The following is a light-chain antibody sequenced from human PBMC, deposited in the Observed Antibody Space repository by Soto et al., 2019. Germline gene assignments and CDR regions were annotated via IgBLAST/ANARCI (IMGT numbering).Light chain of an antibody. CDR3: SSYTSSSSWV. J-gene: IGLJ3*02. CDR2: DVS. CDR1: SSDVGGYNY. Sequence: QSALTQPASVSGSPRQSITIPCTGTSSDVGGYNYVSWYQQHPGKAPKLMIYDVSNRPSGVSNRFSGSKSGNTASLTISGLQAEDEADYYCSSYTSSSSWVFGGWTKLTVL. V-gene: IGLV2-14*01.